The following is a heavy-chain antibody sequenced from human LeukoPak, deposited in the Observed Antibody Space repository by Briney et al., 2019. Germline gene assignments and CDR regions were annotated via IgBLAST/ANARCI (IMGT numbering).Heavy chain of an antibody. V-gene: IGHV1-8*01. CDR2: MNPNSGNT. Sequence: ASVKVSCKASGYTFTSYDINWVRQATGQGLEWMGWMNPNSGNTGYAQKLQGRVTMTTDTSTGTAYMELRSLRSDDTAVYYCARSKSSSWYLGYYYYYYMDVWGKGTTVTVSS. D-gene: IGHD6-13*01. CDR1: GYTFTSYD. J-gene: IGHJ6*03. CDR3: ARSKSSSWYLGYYYYYYMDV.